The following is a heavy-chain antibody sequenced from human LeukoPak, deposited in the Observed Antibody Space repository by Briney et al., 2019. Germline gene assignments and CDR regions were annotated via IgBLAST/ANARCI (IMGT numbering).Heavy chain of an antibody. CDR3: TRGGWVY. Sequence: GGSLRLSCAASGFTFSDYTMAWIRQAPGKGLEWVSTISESGDATYYADSVKGRFTISRDDSKNTVWLQMNSLRADDTAIYFCTRGGWVYWGQGTLVTVSS. J-gene: IGHJ4*02. CDR1: GFTFSDYT. CDR2: ISESGDAT. D-gene: IGHD1-26*01. V-gene: IGHV3-23*01.